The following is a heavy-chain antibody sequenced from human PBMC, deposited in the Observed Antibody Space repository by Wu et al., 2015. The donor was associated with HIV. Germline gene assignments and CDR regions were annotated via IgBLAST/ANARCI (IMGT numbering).Heavy chain of an antibody. CDR1: GYTFTGYY. CDR3: AREEYYDSSGWWFDP. J-gene: IGHJ5*02. D-gene: IGHD3-22*01. Sequence: LVQSGAEVKKPGSSVKVSCKASGYTFTGYYMHWVRQAPGQGLEWMGWINPNSGGTNYAQKFQGRVTMTRDTSISTAYMELSRLRSDDTAVYYCAREEYYDSSGWWFDPWGQGTLVTVSS. CDR2: INPNSGGT. V-gene: IGHV1-2*02.